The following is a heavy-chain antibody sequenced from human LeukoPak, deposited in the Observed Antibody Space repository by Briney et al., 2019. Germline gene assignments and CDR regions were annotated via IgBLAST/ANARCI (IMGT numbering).Heavy chain of an antibody. CDR1: GGSISSYY. J-gene: IGHJ6*03. CDR2: IYYSGST. D-gene: IGHD3-16*01. CDR3: ARVLRGSYYYMDV. V-gene: IGHV4-59*01. Sequence: SETLSLTCTVSGGSISSYYWSWIRQPPGKGLEWIAYIYYSGSTNYNPSLKSRVTISVDTSKNQFSLKLSSVTAADTAVYYCARVLRGSYYYMDVWGKGTTVTVSS.